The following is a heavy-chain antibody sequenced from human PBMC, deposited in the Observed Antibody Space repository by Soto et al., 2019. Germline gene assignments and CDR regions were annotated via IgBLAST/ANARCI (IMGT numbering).Heavy chain of an antibody. J-gene: IGHJ6*02. CDR1: GFTFDDYG. Sequence: PGGSLRLSCAASGFTFDDYGLSWVRQAPGKGLEWVSGINWNGGSTRYADSVKGRFTISRDNAKNSLYLQMNSLRAEDTALYYCASRIVGATTYGMDVWGQGNTVTVSS. CDR2: INWNGGST. V-gene: IGHV3-20*04. D-gene: IGHD1-26*01. CDR3: ASRIVGATTYGMDV.